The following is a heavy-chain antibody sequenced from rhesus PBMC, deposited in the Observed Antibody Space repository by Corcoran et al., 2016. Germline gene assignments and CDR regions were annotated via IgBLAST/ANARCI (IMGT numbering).Heavy chain of an antibody. CDR2: IYGSSTST. CDR1: GGSISDSYR. Sequence: QVQLQESGPGVVKPSETLSLTCAVSGGSISDSYRWSWIRQPPGKGLEWIGYIYGSSTSTNYNPSLKRRVTISKDTSKNQFSLKLSSVTAADTAVYYCARVYGSSYLGSFDYWGQGVLVTVSS. D-gene: IGHD4-29*01. V-gene: IGHV4S10*01. J-gene: IGHJ4*01. CDR3: ARVYGSSYLGSFDY.